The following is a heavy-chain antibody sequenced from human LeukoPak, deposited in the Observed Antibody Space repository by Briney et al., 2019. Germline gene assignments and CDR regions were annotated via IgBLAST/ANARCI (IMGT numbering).Heavy chain of an antibody. CDR3: ARSPEAQAHFDT. J-gene: IGHJ5*02. CDR2: ISAYNGNT. V-gene: IGHV1-18*01. CDR1: GYTFTSYG. Sequence: GASVKVSCKASGYTFTSYGISWVRQAPGQGLEWMGWISAYNGNTNYAQKLQGRVTMTTDTLTLTAYMELSSLTSDDTAVYYCARSPEAQAHFDTWGQGTLVTVSS.